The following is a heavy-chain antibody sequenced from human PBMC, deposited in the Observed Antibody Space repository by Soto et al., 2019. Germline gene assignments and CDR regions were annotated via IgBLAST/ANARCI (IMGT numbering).Heavy chain of an antibody. CDR3: ARERHSSGVGYYYYYMDV. Sequence: APAEVSCNASGYTFNSYGISWVRQAPGERIEWMGWISAYNANTNYAHKLKGRVTMTTDISTSTAYMELSSLRSDDTAVYYCARERHSSGVGYYYYYMDVWGKGTTVTVSS. D-gene: IGHD3-3*02. CDR1: GYTFNSYG. J-gene: IGHJ6*03. CDR2: ISAYNANT. V-gene: IGHV1-18*01.